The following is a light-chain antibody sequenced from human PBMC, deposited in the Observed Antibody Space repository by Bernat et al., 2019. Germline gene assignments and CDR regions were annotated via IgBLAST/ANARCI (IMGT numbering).Light chain of an antibody. CDR1: SSDVGGYNS. V-gene: IGLV2-11*01. CDR3: CSYAGSYIRYV. J-gene: IGLJ1*01. Sequence: QSALTQPRSVSGSPGQSVTISCTGTSSDVGGYNSVSRYQQHPGKAPKLMIYDVSKGPSGVPDRFSGSKSGNTASLTISGLQAEDEADYYCCSYAGSYIRYVFGTGTKVTVL. CDR2: DVS.